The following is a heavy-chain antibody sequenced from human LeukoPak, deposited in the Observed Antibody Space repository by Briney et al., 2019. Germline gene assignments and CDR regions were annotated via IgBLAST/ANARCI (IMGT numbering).Heavy chain of an antibody. CDR3: ARVEVIGSTRYFDY. CDR1: GGSISSGGNY. J-gene: IGHJ4*02. CDR2: IYYVGNT. Sequence: SETLSLTCTVSGGSISSGGNYWSWLRQLPGKGLEWIGYIYYVGNTNYNPSLKSRLSMSVDTSNNQFSLRLTSVTAADTAVHYCARVEVIGSTRYFDYWGQGAMVSVSS. D-gene: IGHD3-16*02. V-gene: IGHV4-31*03.